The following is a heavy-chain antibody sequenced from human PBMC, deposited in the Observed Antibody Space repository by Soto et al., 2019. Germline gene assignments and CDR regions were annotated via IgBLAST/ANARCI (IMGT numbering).Heavy chain of an antibody. Sequence: PSETLSLTCAVYGGSFSGYYWSWIRQPPGMGLEWIGEINHSGSTNYNPSLKSRATISVDTSKTQFSLKLSSVTAADTAIYYCARGFVDGGNTVVFDYWGQGTLVTVSS. CDR3: ARGFVDGGNTVVFDY. CDR2: INHSGST. D-gene: IGHD2-15*01. J-gene: IGHJ4*02. CDR1: GGSFSGYY. V-gene: IGHV4-34*01.